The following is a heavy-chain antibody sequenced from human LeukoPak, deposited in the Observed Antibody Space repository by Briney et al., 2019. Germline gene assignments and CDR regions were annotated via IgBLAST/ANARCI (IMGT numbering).Heavy chain of an antibody. CDR1: GFTFSYYG. CDR2: TDTSGNYI. D-gene: IGHD3-10*01. J-gene: IGHJ3*02. CDR3: ARGRSITLLRGVAMSDGFDI. Sequence: PGGSLRLSCAASGFTFSYYGMNWVRQAPGKGLEWVSFTDTSGNYIYYGDSVKGRFTISRDNAKNLVFLQMNGLRAEDTAVYYCARGRSITLLRGVAMSDGFDIWGQGAMVAVSS. V-gene: IGHV3-21*01.